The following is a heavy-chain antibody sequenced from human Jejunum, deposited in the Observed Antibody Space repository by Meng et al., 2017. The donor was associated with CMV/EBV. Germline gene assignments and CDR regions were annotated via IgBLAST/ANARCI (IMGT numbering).Heavy chain of an antibody. V-gene: IGHV3-74*01. CDR3: ATAGNYYFGN. D-gene: IGHD1-14*01. Sequence: LSCAGSGFSFSHSWMHWDRQAPGKGLVWVSRMNSNRTTINYADSVRGRFTISRDNAKNTLYLQMNSLRDEDTAVYYCATAGNYYFGNWGQGTLVTVSS. CDR1: GFSFSHSW. CDR2: MNSNRTTI. J-gene: IGHJ4*02.